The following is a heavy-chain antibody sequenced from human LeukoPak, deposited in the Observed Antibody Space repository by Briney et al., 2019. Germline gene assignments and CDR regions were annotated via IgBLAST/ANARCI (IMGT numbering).Heavy chain of an antibody. J-gene: IGHJ4*02. CDR2: ITGSGAST. V-gene: IGHV3-23*01. CDR3: VKRSSISSGYFDF. Sequence: GGSLRLSCAASGFTFSSYAMSWVRQAPGKGLEWVSTITGSGASTNYADSVKGRFTISRDNSKNTIYLQMSSLRAEDTAIYYCVKRSSISSGYFDFWGRGTLVTVSS. D-gene: IGHD3-22*01. CDR1: GFTFSSYA.